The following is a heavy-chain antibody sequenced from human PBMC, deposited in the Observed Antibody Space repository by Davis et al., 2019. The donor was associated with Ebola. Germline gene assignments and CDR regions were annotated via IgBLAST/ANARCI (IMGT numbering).Heavy chain of an antibody. Sequence: PSEPLSLTCSVPGASISSGDYYWTWIRQPPGKGLEWIGHIYYSGKTSYNPSLTSRVTISLDTSKNQFSLRLNSLTATDTAVYYCARLWISYSYFDYWGQGTLVPVSS. D-gene: IGHD2-21*01. CDR3: ARLWISYSYFDY. CDR1: GASISSGDYY. CDR2: IYYSGKT. J-gene: IGHJ4*02. V-gene: IGHV4-30-4*08.